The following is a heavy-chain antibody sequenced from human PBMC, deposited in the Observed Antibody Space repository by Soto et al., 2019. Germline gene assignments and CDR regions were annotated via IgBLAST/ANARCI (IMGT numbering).Heavy chain of an antibody. CDR2: TYYRSKWYN. J-gene: IGHJ6*01. CDR1: GDSVSSNSAA. Sequence: PSQTLSLTCVISGDSVSSNSAAWNWIRQSPSRGLEWLGRTYYRSKWYNDYAVSVKSRITINPDTSKNQFSLQLNSVTPEDTAVYYCARDIVVVITDYYYYGMDVWGQGPTVTVSS. CDR3: ARDIVVVITDYYYYGMDV. D-gene: IGHD3-22*01. V-gene: IGHV6-1*01.